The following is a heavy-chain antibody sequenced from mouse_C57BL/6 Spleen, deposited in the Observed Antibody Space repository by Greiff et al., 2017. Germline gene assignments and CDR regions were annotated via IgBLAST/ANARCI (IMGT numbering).Heavy chain of an antibody. J-gene: IGHJ4*01. CDR1: GYTFTSYW. V-gene: IGHV1-64*01. Sequence: QVQLQQPGAELVKPGASVKLSRKASGYTFTSYWMHWVKQRPGQGLEWIGMIHPNSGSTNYNEKFKSKATLTVDKSSSTAYMQLSSLTSEDSAVYYCARLWDYNAMDYWGQGTSVTVSS. CDR2: IHPNSGST. CDR3: ARLWDYNAMDY.